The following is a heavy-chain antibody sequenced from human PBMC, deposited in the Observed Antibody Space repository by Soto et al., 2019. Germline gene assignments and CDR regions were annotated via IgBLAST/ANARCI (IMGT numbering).Heavy chain of an antibody. Sequence: PGGSLRLSCAASGFTFSSYSMNWVRQAPGKGLEWVSSISSSSSYIYYADSVKGRFTISRDNAKNTVYLQMNSLRAEDTAVYYCATVATNSYNWLDPWGQGTLVTVSS. V-gene: IGHV3-21*01. D-gene: IGHD5-12*01. J-gene: IGHJ5*02. CDR3: ATVATNSYNWLDP. CDR1: GFTFSSYS. CDR2: ISSSSSYI.